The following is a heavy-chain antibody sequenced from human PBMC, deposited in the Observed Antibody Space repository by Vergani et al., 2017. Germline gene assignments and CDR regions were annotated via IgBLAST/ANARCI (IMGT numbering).Heavy chain of an antibody. V-gene: IGHV3-11*01. Sequence: QVQLVESGGGLVKPGGSLSLSCAASGFTFSDYYMSWIRQAPGKGLEWVSYISSSGSTIYYADSVKGRFTISRDNAKNSLYLQMNSLRAEDTAVYYCATHSSSWYAEYFQHWGQGTLVTVSS. D-gene: IGHD6-13*01. CDR3: ATHSSSWYAEYFQH. CDR2: ISSSGSTI. CDR1: GFTFSDYY. J-gene: IGHJ1*01.